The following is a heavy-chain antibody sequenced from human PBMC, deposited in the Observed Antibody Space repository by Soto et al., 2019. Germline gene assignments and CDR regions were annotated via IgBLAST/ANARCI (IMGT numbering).Heavy chain of an antibody. V-gene: IGHV4-59*08. J-gene: IGHJ4*02. CDR1: GGSISSYY. Sequence: PSETLSLTCTVSGGSISSYYWSWIRQPPGKGLEWIGYIYYSGSTNYNPSLKSRVTISVDTSKNQFSLNLSSVTAADTAVYYCTRGPSGDKVDFWGQGALVTVSS. CDR2: IYYSGST. CDR3: TRGPSGDKVDF. D-gene: IGHD7-27*01.